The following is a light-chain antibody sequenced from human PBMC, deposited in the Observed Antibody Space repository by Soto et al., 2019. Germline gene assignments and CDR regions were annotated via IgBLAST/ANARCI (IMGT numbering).Light chain of an antibody. CDR3: QQYGSSPWT. CDR1: QSVYISY. J-gene: IGKJ1*01. V-gene: IGKV3-20*01. CDR2: GAS. Sequence: EIVLTQSPGTLSLSPGERATLSCRASQSVYISYLAWYQQKPGQAPRLLIYGASSRTTGIPDRFSGSGSGTDFTLTISRLEPEDFAVYYCQQYGSSPWTFGQGNKVEIK.